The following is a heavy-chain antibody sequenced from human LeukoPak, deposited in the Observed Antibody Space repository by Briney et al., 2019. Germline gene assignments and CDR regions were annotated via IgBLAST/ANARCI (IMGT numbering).Heavy chain of an antibody. CDR3: ARDNGYCSGGRCYYYYMDV. D-gene: IGHD2-15*01. CDR1: GFIYSKYW. Sequence: GGSLRLSCAVSGFIYSKYWMSWVRQAPGKGLEWAANIKQDGSEKYYVDSVKGRFTISRDNAKNSLYLQVNSLRAEDTAVYYCARDNGYCSGGRCYYYYMDVWGKGTTVTVSS. V-gene: IGHV3-7*01. J-gene: IGHJ6*03. CDR2: IKQDGSEK.